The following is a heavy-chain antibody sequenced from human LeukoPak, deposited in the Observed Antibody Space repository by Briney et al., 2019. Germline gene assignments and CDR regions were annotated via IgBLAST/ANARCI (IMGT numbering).Heavy chain of an antibody. Sequence: PGGSLRLSCAASGFTFSSYAMSWVRQAPGKGLEWVSAISGSGGSTYYADSVKGRFTISRDNSKNTLYPQMNSLRAEDTAVYYCAKEGGLFLDTPPHPYWGQGTLVTVSS. J-gene: IGHJ4*02. CDR2: ISGSGGST. CDR1: GFTFSSYA. D-gene: IGHD2-21*01. V-gene: IGHV3-23*01. CDR3: AKEGGLFLDTPPHPY.